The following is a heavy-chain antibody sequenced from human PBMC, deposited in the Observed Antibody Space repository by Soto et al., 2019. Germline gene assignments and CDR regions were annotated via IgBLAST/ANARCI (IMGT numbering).Heavy chain of an antibody. Sequence: PGGSLSLSCAASGFTFSSYSMNWVRQAPGKGLEWVSSISSSSSYIYYADSVKGRFTISRDNAKNSLYLQMNSLRAEDTAVYYCARDCSSTSCYKYWGQGTLVTVSS. CDR2: ISSSSSYI. CDR3: ARDCSSTSCYKY. J-gene: IGHJ4*02. D-gene: IGHD2-2*02. V-gene: IGHV3-21*01. CDR1: GFTFSSYS.